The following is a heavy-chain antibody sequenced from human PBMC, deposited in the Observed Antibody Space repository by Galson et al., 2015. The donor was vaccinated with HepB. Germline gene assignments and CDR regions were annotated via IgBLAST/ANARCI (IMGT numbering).Heavy chain of an antibody. D-gene: IGHD3-16*01. V-gene: IGHV5-10-1*01. J-gene: IGHJ6*02. Sequence: QSGAEVKKPGESLRISCKGSRYSFSSFWITWVRQMPGKGLEWMGRIDPSDSYTDYTPSFQGHITISTDKSITTAYLQWSSLKASDTAIYYCARHEGARGGMDVWGQGTTVTVSS. CDR2: IDPSDSYT. CDR3: ARHEGARGGMDV. CDR1: RYSFSSFW.